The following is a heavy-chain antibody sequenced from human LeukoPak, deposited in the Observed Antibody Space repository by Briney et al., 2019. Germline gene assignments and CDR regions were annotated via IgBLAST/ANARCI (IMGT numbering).Heavy chain of an antibody. V-gene: IGHV4-34*01. CDR3: ARPNCRGGSCYSDFFDY. CDR1: GGXFSDYY. J-gene: IGHJ4*02. Sequence: SETLSLTCAVYGGXFSDYYWSWIRQPPGKGLEWIAEINHRGNTNYSPSLKSRVTISVDTSKNQFTLKLNSVTAADTAVYYCARPNCRGGSCYSDFFDYWGQGTLVTVSS. CDR2: INHRGNT. D-gene: IGHD2-15*01.